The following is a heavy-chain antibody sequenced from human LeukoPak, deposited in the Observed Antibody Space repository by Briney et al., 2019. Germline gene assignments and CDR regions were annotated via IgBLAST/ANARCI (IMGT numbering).Heavy chain of an antibody. CDR2: ISSSSSYI. J-gene: IGHJ4*02. V-gene: IGHV3-21*01. D-gene: IGHD3-22*01. Sequence: PGGSLRLSCAASGFTFSSYSMNLVRQAPGKGLEWVSSISSSSSYIYYADSVKGRFTISRDNAKNSLYLQMNSLRAEDTAVYYCARDGLVDDYYDSSGYWFDYWGQGTLVTVSS. CDR1: GFTFSSYS. CDR3: ARDGLVDDYYDSSGYWFDY.